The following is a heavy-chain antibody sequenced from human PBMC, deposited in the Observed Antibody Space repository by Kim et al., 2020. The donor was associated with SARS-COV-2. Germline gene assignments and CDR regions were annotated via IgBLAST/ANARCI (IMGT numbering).Heavy chain of an antibody. D-gene: IGHD3-9*01. J-gene: IGHJ4*02. V-gene: IGHV3-30*07. Sequence: VKGRFTISRDKSKNTLYLQMNSLRAEDTAVYYCASEEVYDILTGYLGAVLWGQGTLVTVSS. CDR3: ASEEVYDILTGYLGAVL.